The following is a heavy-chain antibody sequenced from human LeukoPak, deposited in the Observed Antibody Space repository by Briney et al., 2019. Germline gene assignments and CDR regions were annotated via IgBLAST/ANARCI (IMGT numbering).Heavy chain of an antibody. D-gene: IGHD3-10*01. CDR2: ISGSGGST. Sequence: GGSLTLSCAASGFTLISYAMSWVRPPAGKGLEWVSAISGSGGSTYYADSVKGRFNISRHNSKNTLYLQMNSLRAEDTAVYYCARGGSGGRADYWGKGTLVTVSS. CDR1: GFTLISYA. J-gene: IGHJ4*02. CDR3: ARGGSGGRADY. V-gene: IGHV3-23*01.